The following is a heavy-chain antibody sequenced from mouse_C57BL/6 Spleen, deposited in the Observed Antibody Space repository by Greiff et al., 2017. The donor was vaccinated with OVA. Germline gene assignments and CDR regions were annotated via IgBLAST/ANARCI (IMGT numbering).Heavy chain of an antibody. V-gene: IGHV1-81*01. J-gene: IGHJ4*01. CDR2: IYPRSGNT. Sequence: QVQLQQSGAELARPGASVKLSCKASGYTFTSYGISWVKQRTGQGLEWIGEIYPRSGNTYYNEKFKGKATLTADKSSSTAYMELRSLTSEDSAVYFCARSDYGYDVGQVPYYAMDYWGQGTSVTVSS. D-gene: IGHD2-2*01. CDR3: ARSDYGYDVGQVPYYAMDY. CDR1: GYTFTSYG.